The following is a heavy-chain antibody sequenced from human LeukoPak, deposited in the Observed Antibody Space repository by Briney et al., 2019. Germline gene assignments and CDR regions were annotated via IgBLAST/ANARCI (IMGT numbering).Heavy chain of an antibody. CDR1: GFTFSNCW. Sequence: GGSLRLPCAASGFTFSNCWMHWVRQAPGKGLVWVSRINSDGSNTNYADSVKGRFTISRDNTKNTLYLQMNSLRAEDTAVYYCARGKYYYHAPDYWGQGTLVTVSS. D-gene: IGHD3-10*01. CDR2: INSDGSNT. J-gene: IGHJ4*02. CDR3: ARGKYYYHAPDY. V-gene: IGHV3-74*01.